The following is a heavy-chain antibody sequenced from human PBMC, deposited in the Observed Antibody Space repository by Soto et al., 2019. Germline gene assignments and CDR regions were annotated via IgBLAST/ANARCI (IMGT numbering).Heavy chain of an antibody. CDR2: IWYEGTNK. D-gene: IGHD2-15*01. CDR1: GFTFSSYG. CDR3: ARAEGIKGYSSDESSFSVHY. V-gene: IGHV3-33*01. J-gene: IGHJ4*02. Sequence: GGSLRLSCAASGFTFSSYGMHWVRQAPGKGLEWVAVIWYEGTNKHYADSVKGRFTISRDNSENTLYLQMNSLRAEDTAVYYCARAEGIKGYSSDESSFSVHYWGQGPLVTVSS.